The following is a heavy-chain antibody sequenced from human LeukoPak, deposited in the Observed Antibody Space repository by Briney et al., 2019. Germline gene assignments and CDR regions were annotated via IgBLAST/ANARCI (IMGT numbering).Heavy chain of an antibody. V-gene: IGHV3-48*04. Sequence: GGSLRLSCAASGFTFSSYSMNWVRQAPGKGLEWVSYISSSCSTIYYADSVKGRFTISRDNAKNSLYLQMNSLRAEDTAVYYCARDAGYGYWVVDYWGQGTLVTVSS. CDR1: GFTFSSYS. CDR2: ISSSCSTI. CDR3: ARDAGYGYWVVDY. D-gene: IGHD5-18*01. J-gene: IGHJ4*02.